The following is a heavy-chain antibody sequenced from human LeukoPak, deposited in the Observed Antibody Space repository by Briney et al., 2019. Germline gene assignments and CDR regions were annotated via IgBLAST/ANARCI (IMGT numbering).Heavy chain of an antibody. Sequence: GGSLRLSCAASGFSISTSAMHWVRQAPGKGLQWVAVIPYDGSKEDYADSVKGRFTISRDNSKNTLYLQMSSLGDEDTAVYYCVRGENDSSGSYYYFDYWGRGTLATVSS. D-gene: IGHD1-26*01. J-gene: IGHJ4*02. CDR3: VRGENDSSGSYYYFDY. CDR2: IPYDGSKE. V-gene: IGHV3-30*04. CDR1: GFSISTSA.